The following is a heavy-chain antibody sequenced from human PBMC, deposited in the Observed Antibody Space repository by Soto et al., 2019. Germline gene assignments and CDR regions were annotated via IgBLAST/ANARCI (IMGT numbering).Heavy chain of an antibody. D-gene: IGHD2-15*01. Sequence: ASVKVSCKAPGNSFTSYAMHWVRQAPGQRLEWMGWINGGNGNTKYSQKFQGRVTITRDTSASTAYMELSSLRSEDTAVYYCSYCSGGSCTHNAFDVWGQGTTVTVSS. CDR2: INGGNGNT. CDR1: GNSFTSYA. J-gene: IGHJ6*02. CDR3: SYCSGGSCTHNAFDV. V-gene: IGHV1-3*01.